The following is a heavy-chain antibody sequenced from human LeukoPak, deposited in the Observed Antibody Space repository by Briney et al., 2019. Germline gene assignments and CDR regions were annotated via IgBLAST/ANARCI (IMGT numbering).Heavy chain of an antibody. V-gene: IGHV3-21*01. J-gene: IGHJ6*03. CDR1: GLTFSSYS. CDR3: ATDFPEYSSSWYGPYYYYMDV. CDR2: ISSSSSYI. D-gene: IGHD6-13*01. Sequence: PGGSLRLSCAASGLTFSSYSMNWVRQAPGKGLEWVSSISSSSSYIYYADSVKGRFTISRDNAKNSLYLQMNSLRAEDTAVYYCATDFPEYSSSWYGPYYYYMDVWGKGTTVTVSS.